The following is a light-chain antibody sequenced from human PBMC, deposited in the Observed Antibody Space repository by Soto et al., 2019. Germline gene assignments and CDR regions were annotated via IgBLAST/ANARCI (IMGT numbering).Light chain of an antibody. Sequence: QSVLTQPASVSGSPGQSITVSCTGTSSDVGGYNYVSWYQQHPDKAPKLMIYDVSNRPSGVSNRSSGSKSGNTASLTISGLQAEDEADYYCSSYTSSSTPCVFGTGTKVTVL. CDR3: SSYTSSSTPCV. V-gene: IGLV2-14*01. J-gene: IGLJ1*01. CDR1: SSDVGGYNY. CDR2: DVS.